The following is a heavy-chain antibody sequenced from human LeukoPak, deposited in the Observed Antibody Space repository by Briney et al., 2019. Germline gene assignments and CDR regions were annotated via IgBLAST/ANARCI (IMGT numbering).Heavy chain of an antibody. D-gene: IGHD1-20*01. CDR3: ARDVNWNYCDY. Sequence: GGSLRLSCAASGFTFSSYSMNWVRQAPGKGLEWVSFISTSSSYIYYADSVKGRFTISRDNAKNSLYLQMNSPRAEDTAVYYCARDVNWNYCDYWGHGTLVTVSS. CDR1: GFTFSSYS. J-gene: IGHJ4*01. V-gene: IGHV3-21*01. CDR2: ISTSSSYI.